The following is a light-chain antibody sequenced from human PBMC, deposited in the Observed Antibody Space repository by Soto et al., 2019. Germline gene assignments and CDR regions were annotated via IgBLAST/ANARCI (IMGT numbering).Light chain of an antibody. CDR2: GAS. J-gene: IGKJ2*01. CDR3: QLYDNSLYT. Sequence: EIVLTQSPGTLSLSPGERATLSCRASQSVSSNYLAWYQQKPGQAPRLLIYGASTRATGITDRFSGSGSGTYFTLNISILEHEDFAVYYCQLYDNSLYTFGQGTNLDIK. CDR1: QSVSSNY. V-gene: IGKV3-20*01.